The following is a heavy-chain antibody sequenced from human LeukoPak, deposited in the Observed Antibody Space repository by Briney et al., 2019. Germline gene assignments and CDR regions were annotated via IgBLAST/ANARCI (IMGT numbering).Heavy chain of an antibody. CDR3: ARGNSGWSHYFDY. Sequence: SETLSLTCTVSGGSISSSPYYWGWIRQPPGKGLERIGSIYYSGSTYYNPSLKSRVTISIDTSKNQFSLRLTSVTAADTAVYYCARGNSGWSHYFDYWGQGTLVTVSS. J-gene: IGHJ4*02. D-gene: IGHD6-19*01. CDR1: GGSISSSPYY. V-gene: IGHV4-39*07. CDR2: IYYSGST.